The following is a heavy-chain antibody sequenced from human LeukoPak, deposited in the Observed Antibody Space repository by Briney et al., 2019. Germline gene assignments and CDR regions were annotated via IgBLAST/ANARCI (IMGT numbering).Heavy chain of an antibody. CDR1: GFTFSNYA. D-gene: IGHD6-19*01. Sequence: GGSLRLSCAASGFTFSNYAMRWVRQAPGKGLEWVSGISGSGDSTYYADSVKGRFTISRDNSKNTLYLQMNSLRAEDTAVYYCAKRPYSSGWYVDYWGQGSLVTVSS. J-gene: IGHJ4*02. V-gene: IGHV3-23*01. CDR2: ISGSGDST. CDR3: AKRPYSSGWYVDY.